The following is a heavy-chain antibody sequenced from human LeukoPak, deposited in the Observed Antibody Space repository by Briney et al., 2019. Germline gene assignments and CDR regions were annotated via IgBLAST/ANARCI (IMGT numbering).Heavy chain of an antibody. V-gene: IGHV3-11*06. CDR2: ISSSSSNT. Sequence: GGSLRLSCAASGFTFSDYFMTWIRQAPGKGLEWVSYISSSSSNTNYADSVKGRFAISRDNAKNSLSLQMNSLRAEDTAVYYCARGIHKTHCTRTSCYVNWFDPWGQGTLVTVSS. D-gene: IGHD2-2*01. J-gene: IGHJ5*02. CDR3: ARGIHKTHCTRTSCYVNWFDP. CDR1: GFTFSDYF.